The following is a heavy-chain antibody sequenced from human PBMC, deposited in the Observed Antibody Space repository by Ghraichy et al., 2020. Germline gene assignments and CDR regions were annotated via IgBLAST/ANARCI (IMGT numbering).Heavy chain of an antibody. CDR2: IKSKTDGGTT. CDR1: GFTFSNAW. J-gene: IGHJ4*02. CDR3: TTDLG. V-gene: IGHV3-15*01. Sequence: GGSLRLSCAASGFTFSNAWMSWVRQAPGKGLEWAGRIKSKTDGGTTDYAAPVKGRFTISRDDSKNTLYLQMNSLKTEDTAVYYCTTDLGWGQGTLVTVSS.